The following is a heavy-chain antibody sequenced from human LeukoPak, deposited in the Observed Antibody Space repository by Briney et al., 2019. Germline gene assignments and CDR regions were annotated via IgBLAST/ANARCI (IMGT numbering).Heavy chain of an antibody. CDR2: IYYSGST. Sequence: SETLSLTCAVYGGSFSSYYWSWIRQPPGKGLEWIGYIYYSGSTNYNPSLKSRVTISVDTSKNQLSLKLSSVTAADTAVYYCARTTEGGYTYDYFYYYYMDVWGKGTTVTISS. CDR1: GGSFSSYY. CDR3: ARTTEGGYTYDYFYYYYMDV. J-gene: IGHJ6*03. D-gene: IGHD5-18*01. V-gene: IGHV4-59*01.